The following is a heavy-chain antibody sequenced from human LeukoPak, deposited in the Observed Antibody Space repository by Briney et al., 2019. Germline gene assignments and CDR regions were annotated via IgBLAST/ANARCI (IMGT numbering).Heavy chain of an antibody. Sequence: SETLSLTCTVSGGSISSYYWSWIRQPPGKGLEWIGYIYYSGSTNYNPSLKSRVTISVDTSKNQFSLKLSSVTAADTAVYYCARTGYDFWSGYYTIGPGPWGQGTLVTVSS. CDR1: GGSISSYY. D-gene: IGHD3-3*01. CDR2: IYYSGST. J-gene: IGHJ5*02. V-gene: IGHV4-59*12. CDR3: ARTGYDFWSGYYTIGPGP.